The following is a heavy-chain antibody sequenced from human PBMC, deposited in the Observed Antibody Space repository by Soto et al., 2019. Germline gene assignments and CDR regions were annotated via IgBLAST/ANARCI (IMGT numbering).Heavy chain of an antibody. J-gene: IGHJ6*02. V-gene: IGHV3-30-3*01. CDR3: AIIAYFYCSGGSCYPTYGMDV. CDR1: GFTFSSYA. Sequence: QVQLVESGGGVVQPGRSLRLSCAASGFTFSSYAMHWVRQAPGKGLEWVAVISYDGSNKYYADSVKGRFSISRDNSKNPLYLQMNSLRAGDTAVYYCAIIAYFYCSGGSCYPTYGMDVWGQGTTVTVSS. D-gene: IGHD2-15*01. CDR2: ISYDGSNK.